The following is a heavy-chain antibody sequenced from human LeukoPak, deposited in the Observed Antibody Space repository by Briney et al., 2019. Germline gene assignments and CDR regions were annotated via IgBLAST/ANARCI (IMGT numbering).Heavy chain of an antibody. D-gene: IGHD6-13*01. V-gene: IGHV1-69*04. CDR1: GGTFISYA. CDR2: IIPILGIA. CDR3: AREQQEYFDS. J-gene: IGHJ4*02. Sequence: GASVKVSCKASGGTFISYAISWVRQAPGQGLGWMGRIIPILGIANYAQKFQGRVTITTDKSTSTAYMELSSLRSEDTAVYYCAREQQEYFDSWGQGTLVTVSS.